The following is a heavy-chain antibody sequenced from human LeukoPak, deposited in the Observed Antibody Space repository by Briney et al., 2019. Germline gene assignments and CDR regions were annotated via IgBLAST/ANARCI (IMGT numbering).Heavy chain of an antibody. Sequence: SQTLSLTCTVSGGSISSGSYYWSWIRQPAGKGLEWIGSIYYSGSTYYNPSLKSRVTISVDTSKNQFSLKLSSVTAADTAVYYCARQRRASDYWGQGTLVTVSS. V-gene: IGHV4-39*01. CDR2: IYYSGST. CDR1: GGSISSGSYY. CDR3: ARQRRASDY. J-gene: IGHJ4*02.